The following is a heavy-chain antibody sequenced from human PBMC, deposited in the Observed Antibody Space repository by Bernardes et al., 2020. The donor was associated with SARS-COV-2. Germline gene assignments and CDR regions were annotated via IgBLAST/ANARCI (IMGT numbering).Heavy chain of an antibody. CDR1: GIIVSRTY. CDR3: ARGDDDAFDV. V-gene: IGHV3-66*01. CDR2: IYSDGNK. J-gene: IGHJ3*01. Sequence: GGSLRLSCATSGIIVSRTYMSWVRQAPGKGLEWVSVIYSDGNKYYADSVQGRFTISRDNSKNTLYLQMNSLRAEDTAVYFCARGDDDAFDVWGQGTMVTVSS. D-gene: IGHD2-21*01.